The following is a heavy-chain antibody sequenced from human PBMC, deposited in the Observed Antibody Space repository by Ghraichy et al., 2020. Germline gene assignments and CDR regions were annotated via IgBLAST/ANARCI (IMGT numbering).Heavy chain of an antibody. Sequence: SETLSLTCAVYGGSFSGYYWSWIRQPPGKGLEWIGEINHSGSTNYNPSLKSRVTISVDTSKNQFSLKLSSVTAADTAVYYCARRGATNANFDYWGQGTLVTVSS. CDR1: GGSFSGYY. V-gene: IGHV4-34*01. CDR2: INHSGST. CDR3: ARRGATNANFDY. D-gene: IGHD1-26*01. J-gene: IGHJ4*02.